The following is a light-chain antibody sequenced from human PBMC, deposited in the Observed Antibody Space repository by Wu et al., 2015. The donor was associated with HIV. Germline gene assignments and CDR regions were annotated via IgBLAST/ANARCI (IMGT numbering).Light chain of an antibody. CDR3: QQYYFFPLT. Sequence: EIVLTQSPGTLSLSPGERATLSCRASQSVSSSYLVWYQQKPGQAPRLLIYGASSRATGIPDRFSGSGSGTDFTLTISSLQPDDFATYYCQQYYFFPLTFGGGTKVEIK. J-gene: IGKJ4*01. V-gene: IGKV3-20*01. CDR1: QSVSSSY. CDR2: GAS.